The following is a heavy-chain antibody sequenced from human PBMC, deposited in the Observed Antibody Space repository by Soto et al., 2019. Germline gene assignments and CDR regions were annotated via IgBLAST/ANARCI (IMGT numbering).Heavy chain of an antibody. Sequence: SETLSLTCTVSGGSISSGDYYWSWIRQPPGKGLEWIGYIYYSGSTYYNPSLKSRVTISVDTSKNQFSLKLSSVTAADTAVYYCARGGGRNYGPDYWGQGTLVTVSS. J-gene: IGHJ4*02. D-gene: IGHD1-7*01. V-gene: IGHV4-30-4*01. CDR2: IYYSGST. CDR3: ARGGGRNYGPDY. CDR1: GGSISSGDYY.